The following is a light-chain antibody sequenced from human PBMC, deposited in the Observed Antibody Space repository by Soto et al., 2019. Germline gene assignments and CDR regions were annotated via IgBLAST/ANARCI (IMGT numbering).Light chain of an antibody. J-gene: IGKJ1*01. CDR1: QSVSSN. CDR3: QQYNNWPPWT. Sequence: EKEITQSPSTVSVSPGERATLHCRASQSVSSNLAWYQQKPGQAPRLLIYGASTRATGIPARFSGSGSGTEFTLTISSLQSEDFAVYYCQQYNNWPPWTFGQGTKVDI. CDR2: GAS. V-gene: IGKV3-15*01.